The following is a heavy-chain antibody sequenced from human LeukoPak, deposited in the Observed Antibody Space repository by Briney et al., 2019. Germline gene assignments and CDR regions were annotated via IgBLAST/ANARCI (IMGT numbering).Heavy chain of an antibody. V-gene: IGHV4-59*08. Sequence: SETLSLTCSVSGGSISTYYWSWIRQPPGKGLEWIGHIYYSGTTNYNPSLKSRVTISVDTSKNQFSLELSSVTAADTAIYYCARSDRYYYGSDYWGQGTLVTVSS. CDR3: ARSDRYYYGSDY. CDR2: IYYSGTT. CDR1: GGSISTYY. J-gene: IGHJ4*02. D-gene: IGHD3-10*01.